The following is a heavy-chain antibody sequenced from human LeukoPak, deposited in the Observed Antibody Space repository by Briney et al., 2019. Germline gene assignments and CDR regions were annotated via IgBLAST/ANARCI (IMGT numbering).Heavy chain of an antibody. Sequence: SETLSLTCTVSGGSISSSSYYWGWIRQPPGKGLEWIGSIYYSGSTYYNPSLKSRVTISVDTSKNQFSLKLSSVTAADTAVYYCARESRSGWRRQGYYYYYMDVWGKGTTVTVSS. CDR1: GGSISSSSYY. J-gene: IGHJ6*03. D-gene: IGHD6-19*01. V-gene: IGHV4-39*07. CDR2: IYYSGST. CDR3: ARESRSGWRRQGYYYYYMDV.